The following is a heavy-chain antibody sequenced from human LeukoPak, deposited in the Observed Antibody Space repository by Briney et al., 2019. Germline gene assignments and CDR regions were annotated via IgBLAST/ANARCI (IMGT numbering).Heavy chain of an antibody. J-gene: IGHJ6*03. V-gene: IGHV1-18*01. CDR2: ISAYNGNI. CDR3: ARGLITMVRGVIGNYMDV. D-gene: IGHD3-10*01. CDR1: GYTFTSYG. Sequence: ASVKVSCKASGYTFTSYGFSWVRQAPGQGLEWMGWISAYNGNIKYAQKLQGRVTMTTDTSTRTAYMELRSLRSDDTAVYYCARGLITMVRGVIGNYMDVWGKGTTVTVSS.